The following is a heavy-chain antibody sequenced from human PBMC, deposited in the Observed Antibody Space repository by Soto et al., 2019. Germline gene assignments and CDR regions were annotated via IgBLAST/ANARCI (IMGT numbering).Heavy chain of an antibody. Sequence: EVQLLESGGGLVQPGGSLRLSCAASGFAFNDFSMSWVRQAPGKGLEWVSSIPPNSGETHYPHSLAGRFIISRDNSKSTVSLQMNTLRAEDASIYLCAKSGRKFGTSRYYYFDYWGQGTLVTVSS. D-gene: IGHD3-22*01. V-gene: IGHV3-23*01. CDR3: AKSGRKFGTSRYYYFDY. CDR1: GFAFNDFS. CDR2: IPPNSGET. J-gene: IGHJ4*02.